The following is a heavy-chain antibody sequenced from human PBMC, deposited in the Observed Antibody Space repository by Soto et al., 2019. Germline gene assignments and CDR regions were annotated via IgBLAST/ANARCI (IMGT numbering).Heavy chain of an antibody. CDR1: GGSISSGDYY. Sequence: KSSETLSLTCTVSGGSISSGDYYWSWIRQPPGKGLEWIGYIYYTGSTYYNPSLKSWLTISVDTSKNQFSLKLTSVTAADTAVYFCARYQKGPFDYWGQGTLVTVSS. V-gene: IGHV4-30-4*01. CDR3: ARYQKGPFDY. J-gene: IGHJ4*02. D-gene: IGHD2-2*01. CDR2: IYYTGST.